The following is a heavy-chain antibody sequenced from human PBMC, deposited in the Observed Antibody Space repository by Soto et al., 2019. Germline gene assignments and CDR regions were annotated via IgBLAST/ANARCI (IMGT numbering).Heavy chain of an antibody. J-gene: IGHJ1*01. D-gene: IGHD3-22*01. CDR1: GFSFSTNA. V-gene: IGHV3-30-3*01. Sequence: QVQLVESGGGVVQPGRSLRLSCAASGFSFSTNAMNWVRQAPGKGLEWVAVISYDGSNKYYADSVKGRFTISRDNSKNTLYLQMNSLRAEDTAVYYCVRGGDSSGYYYRQYFHHWGQGTLVTVSS. CDR2: ISYDGSNK. CDR3: VRGGDSSGYYYRQYFHH.